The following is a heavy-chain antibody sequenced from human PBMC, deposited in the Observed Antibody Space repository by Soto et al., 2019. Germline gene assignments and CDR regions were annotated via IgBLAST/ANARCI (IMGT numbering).Heavy chain of an antibody. Sequence: GESLKISCKGSGYSFTSYWISWVRQMPGKGLEWMGRIDPSDSYTNYSPSFQGHVTISADKSISTAYLQWSSLKASDTAMYYCARALVATKAPYYYYGMDVCGQGTTVTVSS. CDR3: ARALVATKAPYYYYGMDV. CDR2: IDPSDSYT. D-gene: IGHD5-12*01. V-gene: IGHV5-10-1*01. CDR1: GYSFTSYW. J-gene: IGHJ6*02.